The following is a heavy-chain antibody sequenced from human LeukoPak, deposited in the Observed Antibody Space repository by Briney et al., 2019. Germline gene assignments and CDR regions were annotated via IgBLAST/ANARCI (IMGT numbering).Heavy chain of an antibody. Sequence: GGSLRLSCAASGFSLNTYEMNWVRQAPGKGLEWISYISTSGSTKHYAESVKGRFTISRDNAQNSLYLQMNTLRAEDTAVYYCVRNWGHDDWGQGTLVTVSS. CDR3: VRNWGHDD. V-gene: IGHV3-48*03. J-gene: IGHJ4*02. CDR2: ISTSGSTK. CDR1: GFSLNTYE. D-gene: IGHD7-27*01.